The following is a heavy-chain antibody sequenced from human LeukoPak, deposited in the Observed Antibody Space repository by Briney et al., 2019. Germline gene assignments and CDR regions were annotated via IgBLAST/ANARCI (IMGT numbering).Heavy chain of an antibody. J-gene: IGHJ5*02. CDR3: AIESYNWFDP. Sequence: ASVKVSCKASGGTFSSYTISWVRQAPGQGLEWMGRIIPILDIANYAQKFQGRVTITADKSTSTAYMELSSLRSEDTAVYYCAIESYNWFDPWGQGTLVTVSS. V-gene: IGHV1-69*04. CDR1: GGTFSSYT. CDR2: IIPILDIA.